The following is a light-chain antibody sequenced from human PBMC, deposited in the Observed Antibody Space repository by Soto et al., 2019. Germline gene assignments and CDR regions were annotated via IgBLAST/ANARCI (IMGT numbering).Light chain of an antibody. V-gene: IGKV3-15*01. CDR2: GAS. Sequence: EIVMTQSPATLSVSPGERATLSCRASQSVNSNLAWYQQKPGQAPRLLIYGASTRATGIPARFSGSGVGTEFTLTISSLQSEDFVTYYCQHYNDWGTCGQGTKLEIK. J-gene: IGKJ2*01. CDR3: QHYNDWGT. CDR1: QSVNSN.